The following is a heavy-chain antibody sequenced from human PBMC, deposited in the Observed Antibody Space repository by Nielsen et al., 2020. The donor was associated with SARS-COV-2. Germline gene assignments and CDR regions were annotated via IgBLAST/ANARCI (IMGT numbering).Heavy chain of an antibody. CDR3: ARVKITMIVVVDAFDI. CDR1: GGSISSYY. Sequence: SETLSLTCTVSGGSISSYYWTWIRQPPGKGLEWIGYVSYTGTTNYNPSLASRATISLDTSKNQFSLKLSSVTAADTAVYYCARVKITMIVVVDAFDIWGQGTMVTVSS. D-gene: IGHD3-22*01. CDR2: VSYTGTT. V-gene: IGHV4-59*12. J-gene: IGHJ3*02.